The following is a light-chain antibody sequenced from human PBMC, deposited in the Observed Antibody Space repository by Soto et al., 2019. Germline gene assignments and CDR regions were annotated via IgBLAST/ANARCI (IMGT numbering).Light chain of an antibody. J-gene: IGLJ2*01. CDR1: SSNIGTNY. Sequence: QSVLTQPTSASGTPGQRVTISCSGSSSNIGTNYVYWYQQLPGTAPKLLIYRNNQRPSGVPDRFSGSKSGTSASLAISGLRSEDEADYYCAAWDDSLSGVGFGGGTKLPVL. CDR3: AAWDDSLSGVG. V-gene: IGLV1-47*01. CDR2: RNN.